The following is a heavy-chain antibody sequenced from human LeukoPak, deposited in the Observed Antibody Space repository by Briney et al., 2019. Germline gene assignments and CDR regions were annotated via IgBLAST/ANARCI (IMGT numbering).Heavy chain of an antibody. J-gene: IGHJ5*02. CDR2: IYTSGST. CDR3: ARDGIRDTAMVNWFDP. D-gene: IGHD5-18*01. Sequence: SETLSLTCTVSGGSISSGSYYWSWIRQPAGKGLEWIGRIYTSGSTNYNPSLKSRVTISVDTSKNQFSLKLSSVTAADTAVYYCARDGIRDTAMVNWFDPWGQGTLVTVSS. CDR1: GGSISSGSYY. V-gene: IGHV4-61*02.